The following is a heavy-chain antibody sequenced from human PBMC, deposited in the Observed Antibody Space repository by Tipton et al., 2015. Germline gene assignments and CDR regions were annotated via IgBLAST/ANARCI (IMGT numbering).Heavy chain of an antibody. J-gene: IGHJ4*02. CDR1: GSSFINTW. Sequence: QLVQSGAEVKKPGESLKISCKGSGSSFINTWIAWVRQMPGKGLEWMGIIYPGDSDTRYSPSFQGQVTISADKSISTAYLQWSSLRASDSAMFYCARQRDDYFDLWGQGTLVTVSA. CDR2: IYPGDSDT. V-gene: IGHV5-51*01. D-gene: IGHD2-21*02. CDR3: ARQRDDYFDL.